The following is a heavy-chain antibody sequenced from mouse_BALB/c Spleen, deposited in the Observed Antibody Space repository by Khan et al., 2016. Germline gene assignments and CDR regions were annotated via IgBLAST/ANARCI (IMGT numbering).Heavy chain of an antibody. V-gene: IGHV3-2*02. J-gene: IGHJ3*01. CDR1: GYSITSDYA. D-gene: IGHD2-1*01. Sequence: EVKLLESGPGLVKPSQSLSLTCSVTGYSITSDYAWNWIRQFPGNKLEWMGFINYSGGTSYNPSLKSRISITRDPPKNHFFLHLNSVTTEDTGTYFCTRSSTLDGFAYWGQGTLGTVSA. CDR2: INYSGGT. CDR3: TRSSTLDGFAY.